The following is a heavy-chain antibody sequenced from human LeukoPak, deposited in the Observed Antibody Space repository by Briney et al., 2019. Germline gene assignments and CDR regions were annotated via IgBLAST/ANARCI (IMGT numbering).Heavy chain of an antibody. J-gene: IGHJ4*02. Sequence: GGSLRLSCAASGFTFSDYYMSWIRQAPGKGLEWVAVISYDGGNKYYADSVKGRFTISRDNSKNTLFLQMNSLRPEDTAVYYCAKGPWAYSYGYFDFWGQGTLVTVSS. CDR3: AKGPWAYSYGYFDF. D-gene: IGHD5-18*01. V-gene: IGHV3-30*18. CDR2: ISYDGGNK. CDR1: GFTFSDYY.